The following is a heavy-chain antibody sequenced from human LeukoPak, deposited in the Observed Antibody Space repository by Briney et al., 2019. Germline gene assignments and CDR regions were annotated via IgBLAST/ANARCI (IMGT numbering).Heavy chain of an antibody. CDR3: AIYGSGSYYNGPLDY. V-gene: IGHV3-30*03. J-gene: IGHJ4*02. CDR1: GFTFSSYG. CDR2: ISYDGSNK. D-gene: IGHD3-10*01. Sequence: GGSLRLSCAASGFTFSSYGMHWVRQAPGKGLEWVAVISYDGSNKYYADSVKGRFTISRDNSKNTLYLQMNSLRAEDTAVYYCAIYGSGSYYNGPLDYWGQGTLVTVSS.